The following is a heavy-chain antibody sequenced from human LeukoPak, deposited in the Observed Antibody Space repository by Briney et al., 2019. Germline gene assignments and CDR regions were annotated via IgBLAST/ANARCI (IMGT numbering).Heavy chain of an antibody. V-gene: IGHV3-43*02. CDR2: ISGDGGST. J-gene: IGHJ6*02. D-gene: IGHD6-19*01. Sequence: PGGSLRLSCAASGFTFHDYAMHWVRQPPGKGLEWVSLISGDGGSTYYADSVKGRFSISRDNSKNTLYLHMNSLRAEDTALYYCATASYSSGPYYYGMDVWGHGTTVTVSS. CDR1: GFTFHDYA. CDR3: ATASYSSGPYYYGMDV.